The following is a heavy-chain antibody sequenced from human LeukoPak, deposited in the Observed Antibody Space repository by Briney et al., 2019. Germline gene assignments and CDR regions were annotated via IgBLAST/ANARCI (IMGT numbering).Heavy chain of an antibody. V-gene: IGHV3-23*01. CDR1: GFTFSSYA. D-gene: IGHD6-13*01. CDR3: AKAPTGYYYYGMDV. J-gene: IGHJ6*02. Sequence: PGGSLRLSCAASGFTFSSYAMSWVRQAPGKGLEWVSAISGSGGSTYYADSVKGRFTISRDNSKNTLYLQMNSLGAEDTAVYYCAKAPTGYYYYGMDVWGQGTTVTVSS. CDR2: ISGSGGST.